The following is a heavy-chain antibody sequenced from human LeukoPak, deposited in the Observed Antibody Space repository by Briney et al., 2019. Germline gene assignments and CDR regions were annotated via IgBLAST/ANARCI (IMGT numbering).Heavy chain of an antibody. CDR1: GFTFRSYA. Sequence: QAGGSLRLSCAASGFTFRSYAMSWVRQAPGKGLEWVANIKQDGSEKYYVDSVKGRFTISRDNAKNSLYVQMNSLRAEDTAVYYCARDQAYATSGYRPWAFDIWGQGTMVTVSS. J-gene: IGHJ3*02. V-gene: IGHV3-7*01. CDR3: ARDQAYATSGYRPWAFDI. D-gene: IGHD3-22*01. CDR2: IKQDGSEK.